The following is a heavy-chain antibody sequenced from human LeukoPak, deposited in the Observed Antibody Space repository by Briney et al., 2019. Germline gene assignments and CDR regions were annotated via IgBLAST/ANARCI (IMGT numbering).Heavy chain of an antibody. Sequence: GGSLRLSCAASGFTFSSYWMHWVRQAPGKGLVWVSRINNDGSSPSYADSVKGRFTISRDNAKNTLYLQMNSLRDDDTAVYYCTRVEVAGTRSFDIWGQGTMVTVSS. CDR2: INNDGSSP. D-gene: IGHD6-19*01. CDR1: GFTFSSYW. J-gene: IGHJ3*02. CDR3: TRVEVAGTRSFDI. V-gene: IGHV3-74*01.